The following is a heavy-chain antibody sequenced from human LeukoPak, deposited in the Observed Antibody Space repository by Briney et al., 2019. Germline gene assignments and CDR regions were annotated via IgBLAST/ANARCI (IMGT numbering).Heavy chain of an antibody. Sequence: SETLSLTCTVSGGSISSSSYYWGWIRQPPGKGLEWIGSIYYSGSTYYNPSLKSRVTISVDTSKNQFSLKLSSVTAADTAVYYCARQRADILAFDIWGQGTMVTVSS. CDR2: IYYSGST. CDR3: ARQRADILAFDI. V-gene: IGHV4-39*01. CDR1: GGSISSSSYY. J-gene: IGHJ3*02. D-gene: IGHD3-9*01.